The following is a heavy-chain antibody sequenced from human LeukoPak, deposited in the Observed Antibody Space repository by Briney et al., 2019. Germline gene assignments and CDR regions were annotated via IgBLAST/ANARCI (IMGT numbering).Heavy chain of an antibody. V-gene: IGHV3-23*01. CDR3: AKDRTYFSDFSAYYFSPPLQHY. D-gene: IGHD3-22*01. CDR1: GFTFSNYA. CDR2: IFGSTGGT. J-gene: IGHJ4*02. Sequence: GGSLRLSCVASGFTFSNYAMSWVRQATGKGLEWVSGIFGSTGGTYYADSVKGRVTISRDNSRNTVYLQMNSLRAEDTAVYYCAKDRTYFSDFSAYYFSPPLQHYWGQGTLVTVSS.